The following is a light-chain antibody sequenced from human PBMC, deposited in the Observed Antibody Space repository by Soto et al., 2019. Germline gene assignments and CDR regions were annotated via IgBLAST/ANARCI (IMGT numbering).Light chain of an antibody. Sequence: EIVLTQSPATLSLSPGERATLSCRASQSVSSYLAWYQQKPGQAPRLLIYDASNKATGIPARFSGSGSGTDFTLTISSLEPEDFAVYYCQQRSNWPLTFXG. CDR2: DAS. CDR3: QQRSNWPLT. V-gene: IGKV3-11*01. CDR1: QSVSSY. J-gene: IGKJ4*01.